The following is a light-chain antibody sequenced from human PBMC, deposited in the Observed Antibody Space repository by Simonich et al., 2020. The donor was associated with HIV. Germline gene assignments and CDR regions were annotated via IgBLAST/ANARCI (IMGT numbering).Light chain of an antibody. CDR2: GAS. Sequence: EIVLTQSPGTLSLSPGERATLSCRASQSVSSSYLAWYQKKPGQAPRLLIYGASSRAPVIPDRFSGSGSGTDFTLTISRLEPEDFAVYYCQQYGSSPFTFGPGTKVDIK. CDR3: QQYGSSPFT. CDR1: QSVSSSY. J-gene: IGKJ3*01. V-gene: IGKV3-20*01.